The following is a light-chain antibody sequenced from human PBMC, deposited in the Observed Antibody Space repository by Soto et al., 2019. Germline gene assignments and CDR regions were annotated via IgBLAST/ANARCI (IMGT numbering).Light chain of an antibody. V-gene: IGKV1-27*01. CDR2: AAS. CDR3: QKYNSAPLT. Sequence: DIQMTQSPSSLSASIGDRITITCRASQDIRNSLAWYQQKPGKVPKLLIYAASTLQSGVPSRFSGSGSGTDFTLTISSLQPEDVAPYSCQKYNSAPLTFGGGTEVEIK. J-gene: IGKJ4*01. CDR1: QDIRNS.